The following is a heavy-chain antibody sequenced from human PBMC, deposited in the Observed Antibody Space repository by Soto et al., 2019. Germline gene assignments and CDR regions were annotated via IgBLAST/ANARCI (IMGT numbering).Heavy chain of an antibody. CDR1: GFTFNTYG. J-gene: IGHJ4*02. CDR2: ISYDGSNT. D-gene: IGHD4-4*01. Sequence: QVQLVESGGGMVQPGKSLRLSCAASGFTFNTYGMHWVRQAPGKGLEWVAVISYDGSNTNYADSVKGRFTISRDNSKNTLFLQMNSLRPEDTAVYYCAKGGMTTIMYYFDYWGQGTLVTVSS. CDR3: AKGGMTTIMYYFDY. V-gene: IGHV3-30*18.